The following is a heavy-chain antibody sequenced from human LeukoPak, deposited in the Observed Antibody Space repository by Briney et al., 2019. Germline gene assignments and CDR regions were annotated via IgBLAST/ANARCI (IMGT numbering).Heavy chain of an antibody. V-gene: IGHV3-23*01. D-gene: IGHD3-22*01. CDR3: AKVMGYYDSSGFLGAFDI. Sequence: GGSLRLACAASGFTFSSYAMSWVRQAPGKGLEWVSAISGSGGSTYYADSVKGRFTISRDNSKNTLYLQMNSLRAEDTAVYYCAKVMGYYDSSGFLGAFDIWGQGTMVTVSS. CDR2: ISGSGGST. J-gene: IGHJ3*02. CDR1: GFTFSSYA.